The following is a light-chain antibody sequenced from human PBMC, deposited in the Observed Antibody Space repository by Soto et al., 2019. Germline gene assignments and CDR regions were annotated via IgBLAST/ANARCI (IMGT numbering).Light chain of an antibody. CDR3: QQRSNWPGT. CDR1: QNISRS. CDR2: GTS. Sequence: EIVLTHSPATLSLSPCERATLSSRASQNISRSLAWYQQKPGQGPSLLIYGTSTRAGGVPARFSGGGSGTDFTLTINSLEPEDFAVYYCQQRSNWPGTFGPGTKVDIK. V-gene: IGKV3-11*01. J-gene: IGKJ3*01.